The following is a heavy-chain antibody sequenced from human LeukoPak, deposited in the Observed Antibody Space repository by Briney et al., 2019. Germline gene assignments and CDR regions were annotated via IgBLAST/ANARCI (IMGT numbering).Heavy chain of an antibody. J-gene: IGHJ4*02. V-gene: IGHV4-38-2*02. CDR2: IYHSGST. CDR1: GYSISSGYY. D-gene: IGHD3-16*01. Sequence: SETLSLTCTVSGYSISSGYYWGWIRQPPGKGLEWIGSIYHSGSTYYNPSLKSRVTISVDTSKNQFSLKLSSVTAADTAVYYCARDGNWGTTIDYWGQGTLVTGSS. CDR3: ARDGNWGTTIDY.